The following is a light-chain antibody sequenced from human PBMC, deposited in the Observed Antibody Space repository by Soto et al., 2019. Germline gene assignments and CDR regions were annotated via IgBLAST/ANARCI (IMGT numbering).Light chain of an antibody. CDR2: DAS. Sequence: DIQMTQSPSSLSASVGDRVTITCQASQDISNYLNWYQQKPGKAPKLLIYDASNLETGVPSRFSGSGSGTDFTFPIISLQPEDIATYYCQQYDNLLPWTFGKGTKVEIK. V-gene: IGKV1-33*01. CDR3: QQYDNLLPWT. J-gene: IGKJ1*01. CDR1: QDISNY.